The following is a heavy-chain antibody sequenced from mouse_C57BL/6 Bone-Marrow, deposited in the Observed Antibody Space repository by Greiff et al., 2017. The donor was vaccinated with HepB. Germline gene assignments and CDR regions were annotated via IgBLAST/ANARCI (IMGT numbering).Heavy chain of an antibody. CDR1: GFTFSDYY. D-gene: IGHD4-1*01. CDR2: INYDGSST. J-gene: IGHJ2*01. CDR3: ARSPNWEDFDY. V-gene: IGHV5-16*01. Sequence: EVKLVESEGGLVQPGSSMKLSCTASGFTFSDYYMAWVRQVPEKGLEWVANINYDGSSTYYLDSLKSRFIISRDNAKNILYLQMSSLKSEDTATYCCARSPNWEDFDYWGQGTTLTVSS.